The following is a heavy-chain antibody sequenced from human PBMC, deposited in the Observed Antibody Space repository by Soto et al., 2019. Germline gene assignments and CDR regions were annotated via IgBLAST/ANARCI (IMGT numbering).Heavy chain of an antibody. J-gene: IGHJ6*03. V-gene: IGHV4-34*01. D-gene: IGHD2-2*01. Sequence: SETLSLTCAVYGGSFSGYYWSWIRQPPGKGLEWIGEINHSGSTNYNPSLKSRVTISVDTSKNQFSLKLSSVTAADTALYYCAGPGYQLLSGYYYYYMDVWGKGTTVTVSS. CDR1: GGSFSGYY. CDR2: INHSGST. CDR3: AGPGYQLLSGYYYYYMDV.